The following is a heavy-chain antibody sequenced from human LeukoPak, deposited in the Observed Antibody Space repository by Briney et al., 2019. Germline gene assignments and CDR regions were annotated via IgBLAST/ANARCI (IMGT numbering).Heavy chain of an antibody. V-gene: IGHV3-48*02. CDR1: GFTFSSYS. CDR3: ARDSQRYYYDSSGFDY. CDR2: ISSSSSTI. J-gene: IGHJ4*02. D-gene: IGHD3-22*01. Sequence: GGSLRLSCAASGFTFSSYSMNWVRQAPGKGLEWVSYISSSSSTIYCADSVKGRFTISRDNAKNSLYLQMNSLRDEDTAVYYCARDSQRYYYDSSGFDYWGQGTLVTVSS.